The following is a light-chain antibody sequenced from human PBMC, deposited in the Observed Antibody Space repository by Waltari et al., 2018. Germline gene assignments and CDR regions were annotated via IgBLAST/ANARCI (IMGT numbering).Light chain of an antibody. V-gene: IGKV1-5*03. CDR1: QSVNVW. Sequence: DVQMTQSPSTLSASVGDRVTITCRASQSVNVWLAWYQQKQGKDPKLLIYKTSNLEKGVPSRFSGDGYGTEFTLTISSLQPDDFATYYCQHYSGSLRAFGQGTRVEVK. CDR2: KTS. J-gene: IGKJ1*01. CDR3: QHYSGSLRA.